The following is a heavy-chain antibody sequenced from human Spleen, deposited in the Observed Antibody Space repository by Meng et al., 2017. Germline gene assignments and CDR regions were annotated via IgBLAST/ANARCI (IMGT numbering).Heavy chain of an antibody. CDR1: GYSFINYA. CDR3: ARGPYSNLDY. Sequence: QGQGVQSGAEVKKPGASVKVSCKASGYSFINYAMHWVRQAPGQRLEWMGWINGGNDHTKYSQKFQDRVTITMDTSASTVYMELSSLRSEDTAVYYCARGPYSNLDYWGQGTLVTVSS. D-gene: IGHD6-13*01. CDR2: INGGNDHT. V-gene: IGHV1-3*01. J-gene: IGHJ4*02.